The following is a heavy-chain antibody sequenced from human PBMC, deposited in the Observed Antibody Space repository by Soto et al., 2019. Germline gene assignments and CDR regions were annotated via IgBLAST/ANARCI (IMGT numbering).Heavy chain of an antibody. CDR1: GFTFSSYE. V-gene: IGHV3-48*03. CDR2: ISSSGSTI. Sequence: EVQLVESGGGLVQPGGSLRLSCAASGFTFSSYEMNWVRQAPGKGLEWVSYISSSGSTIYYADSVKGRFTISRDNTKHSSMLQRNSRRAGDTAAYYWGRSGRGLVRGGGYYFDYWGQGTLVTVSS. CDR3: GRSGRGLVRGGGYYFDY. D-gene: IGHD3-10*01. J-gene: IGHJ4*02.